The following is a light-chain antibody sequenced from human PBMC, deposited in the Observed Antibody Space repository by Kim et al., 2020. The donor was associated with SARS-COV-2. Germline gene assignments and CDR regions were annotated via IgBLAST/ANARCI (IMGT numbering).Light chain of an antibody. V-gene: IGLV3-19*01. J-gene: IGLJ3*02. CDR2: GKN. Sequence: VALGQTVRITCQGDSLRSYYASWYQQKPGQAPVLVIYGKNNRPSGIPDRFSGSSSGNTASLTITGTQAEDEADYYCNSRDSSGNRVFGGGTQLTVL. CDR3: NSRDSSGNRV. CDR1: SLRSYY.